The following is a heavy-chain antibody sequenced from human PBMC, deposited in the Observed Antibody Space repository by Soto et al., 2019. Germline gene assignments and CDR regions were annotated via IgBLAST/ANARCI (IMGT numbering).Heavy chain of an antibody. D-gene: IGHD2-15*01. CDR1: GGSISSYY. CDR2: IYSSGST. J-gene: IGHJ5*02. Sequence: SETLSLTCTVSGGSISSYYWSWIRQPAGKGLEWIGRIYSSGSTNYNPSLKSRVTMSVDSSKNQFSLKLNSVTAADTAVYYCARDWGVVAFDPWGKGTLVTVSS. CDR3: ARDWGVVAFDP. V-gene: IGHV4-4*07.